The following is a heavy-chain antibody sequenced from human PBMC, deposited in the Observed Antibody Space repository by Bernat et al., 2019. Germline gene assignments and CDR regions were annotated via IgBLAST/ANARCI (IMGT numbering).Heavy chain of an antibody. D-gene: IGHD5-18*01. CDR3: ARDGYRGYSYGHRSHWFDP. J-gene: IGHJ5*02. V-gene: IGHV4-39*02. CDR1: GGSISSSSYY. Sequence: QLQLQESGPGLVKPSETLSLTCTVSGGSISSSSYYWGWIRQPPGKGLEWIGSIYYSGSTYYNPSLKSRVTISVDTSKNQFSLKLSSVTAADTAVYYCARDGYRGYSYGHRSHWFDPWGQGTLVTVSS. CDR2: IYYSGST.